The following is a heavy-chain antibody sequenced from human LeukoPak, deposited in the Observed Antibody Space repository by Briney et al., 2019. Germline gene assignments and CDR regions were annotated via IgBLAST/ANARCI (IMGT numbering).Heavy chain of an antibody. CDR2: IRIKANSYST. J-gene: IGHJ5*02. Sequence: PGGSLRLSCAASGFTFSDHYMDWVRQAPGKGLEWVGRIRIKANSYSTDYAASVKGRFTISRDDSKNSVYLQMNSLRAEDTAVYYCARDLRKVLTTWGQGTLVTVSS. CDR1: GFTFSDHY. D-gene: IGHD4/OR15-4a*01. CDR3: ARDLRKVLTT. V-gene: IGHV3-72*01.